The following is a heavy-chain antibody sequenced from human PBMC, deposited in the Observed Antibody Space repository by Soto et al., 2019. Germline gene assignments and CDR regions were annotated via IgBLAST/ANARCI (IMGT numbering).Heavy chain of an antibody. CDR3: VRQGYGALHGLVDV. Sequence: PSETLSLTCTVSGGSISSGGYYWSWIRQHPGKGLEWIGYIYNSWSSYYNPSLKSRVAISLDTSKSQFSLKMTSVTATDTAVYYCVRQGYGALHGLVDVWTLGTTVTVSS. D-gene: IGHD1-26*01. CDR2: IYNSWSS. J-gene: IGHJ6*02. V-gene: IGHV4-31*03. CDR1: GGSISSGGYY.